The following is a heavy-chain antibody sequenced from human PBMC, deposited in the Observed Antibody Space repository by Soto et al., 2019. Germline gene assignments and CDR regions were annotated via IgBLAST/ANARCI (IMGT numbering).Heavy chain of an antibody. CDR1: GGSISSGDYY. CDR3: ARTSGDYGLSKYFQH. J-gene: IGHJ1*01. Sequence: QVQLQESGPGLVEPSQTLSLICTVSGGSISSGDYYWSWIRQLPGKGLEWIGYIYYSGTTFHNPSLKSRVSISVDTSKNLFSLKLSSMTAADTAVYYCARTSGDYGLSKYFQHLGQGTLVTVSS. V-gene: IGHV4-31*03. D-gene: IGHD4-17*01. CDR2: IYYSGTT.